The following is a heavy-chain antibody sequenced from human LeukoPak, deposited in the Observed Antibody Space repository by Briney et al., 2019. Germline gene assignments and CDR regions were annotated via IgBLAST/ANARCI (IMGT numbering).Heavy chain of an antibody. J-gene: IGHJ4*02. D-gene: IGHD3-3*01. V-gene: IGHV3-11*01. CDR2: ISSSGSTI. CDR1: GFTFSDYN. CDR3: ARSGETCLDY. Sequence: GGSLRLSCAASGFTFSDYNISWIRQAPGKRLEWVSYISSSGSTIYYAESVKGRFTISRDNAKNSLYLQMNSVRAEDTAVYYCARSGETCLDYWGQGTLVTVSS.